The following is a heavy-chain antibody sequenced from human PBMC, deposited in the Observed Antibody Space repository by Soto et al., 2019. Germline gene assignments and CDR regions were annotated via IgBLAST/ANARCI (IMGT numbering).Heavy chain of an antibody. CDR2: ISGSGGST. V-gene: IGHV3-23*01. CDR3: AKFPRPYYYGSGSYEDV. J-gene: IGHJ6*04. CDR1: GFTFSSYA. D-gene: IGHD3-10*01. Sequence: GGSLRLSCAASGFTFSSYAMSWVRQAPGKGLEWVSAISGSGGSTYYADSVKGRFTISRDNSKNTLYLQMNSLRAEDTAVYYCAKFPRPYYYGSGSYEDVWGKGTTVTVSS.